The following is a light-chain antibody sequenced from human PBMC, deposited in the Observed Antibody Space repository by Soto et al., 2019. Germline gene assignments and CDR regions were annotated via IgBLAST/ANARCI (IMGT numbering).Light chain of an antibody. CDR3: QQSYSIPWT. CDR2: AAS. J-gene: IGKJ1*01. V-gene: IGKV1-39*01. Sequence: DIPMTQSPSSLSASVGDRVTITCRASQSISNYLNWYQQKPRKAPKLLIYAASSLQSGVPSRFSGSGSGTDFTLTISSLQPEDFATYYCQQSYSIPWTFGQGTKVEIK. CDR1: QSISNY.